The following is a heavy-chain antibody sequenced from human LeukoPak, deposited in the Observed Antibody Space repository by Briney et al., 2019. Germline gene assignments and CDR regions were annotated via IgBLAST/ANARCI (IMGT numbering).Heavy chain of an antibody. CDR3: ARDRMGSTYYSRYFDL. J-gene: IGHJ2*01. V-gene: IGHV4-34*01. CDR2: INDSGST. Sequence: PSETLSLTCGVYGGSFSGYSWSLIRQSPGKGLEWIGEINDSGSTKYNPSLESRVTMSVDTSKKQISLKMKSVTAADTAVYFCARDRMGSTYYSRYFDLWGRGTLVTVSS. CDR1: GGSFSGYS. D-gene: IGHD3-22*01.